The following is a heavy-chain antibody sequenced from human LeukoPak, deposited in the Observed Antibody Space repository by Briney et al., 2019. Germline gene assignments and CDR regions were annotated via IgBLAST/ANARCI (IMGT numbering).Heavy chain of an antibody. J-gene: IGHJ6*02. Sequence: GASVKVSCKASGGTFSSYAISWVRQAPGQGLEWMGRIIPILGIANYAQKFQGRVTITADKSTSTAYMELSSLRSEDTAVYYCARDYYDSSGYYSYYYGMDVWGQGTTVTVSS. CDR3: ARDYYDSSGYYSYYYGMDV. CDR2: IIPILGIA. CDR1: GGTFSSYA. V-gene: IGHV1-69*04. D-gene: IGHD3-22*01.